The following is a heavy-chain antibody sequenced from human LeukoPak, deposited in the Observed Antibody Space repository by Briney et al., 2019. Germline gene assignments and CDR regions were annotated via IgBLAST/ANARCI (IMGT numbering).Heavy chain of an antibody. Sequence: WGSLRLSCAASGLTVTTEYMSWVRQAPGKGLDWVSAIYGGGSTYYADSVKGRLTISRDKSKNTIYLEMRSLPDEDTAVYYCARAVGHLVHLPNYYNYYLDVWGKGTTVTVSS. CDR2: IYGGGST. CDR1: GLTVTTEY. J-gene: IGHJ6*03. V-gene: IGHV3-53*01. CDR3: ARAVGHLVHLPNYYNYYLDV. D-gene: IGHD6-6*01.